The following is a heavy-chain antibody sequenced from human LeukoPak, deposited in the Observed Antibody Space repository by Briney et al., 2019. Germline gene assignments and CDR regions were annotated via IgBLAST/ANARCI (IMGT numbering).Heavy chain of an antibody. D-gene: IGHD3-10*01. CDR3: ARDRNRVRGYYYYGMDV. J-gene: IGHJ6*02. V-gene: IGHV3-66*02. Sequence: GGSLRLSCAASGFTVSSNYMSWVRQAPGEGLEWVSVIYSGGSTYYADSVKGRFTISRDNSKNTLYLQMNSLRAEDTAVYYCARDRNRVRGYYYYGMDVWGQGTTVTVSS. CDR1: GFTVSSNY. CDR2: IYSGGST.